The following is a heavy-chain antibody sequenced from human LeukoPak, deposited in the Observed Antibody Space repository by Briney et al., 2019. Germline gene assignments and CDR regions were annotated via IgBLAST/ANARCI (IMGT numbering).Heavy chain of an antibody. D-gene: IGHD2-2*01. CDR1: GFTFSSYA. V-gene: IGHV3-23*01. CDR2: ISGSGGST. CDR3: AKFSYCSSTSCFDWDYYYGMDV. Sequence: HTGGSLRLSCAASGFTFSSYAMSWVRQAPGKGLEWVSAISGSGGSTYYADSVKGQFTISRDNSKNTLYLQMNSLRAEDTAVYYCAKFSYCSSTSCFDWDYYYGMDVWGKGTTVTVSS. J-gene: IGHJ6*04.